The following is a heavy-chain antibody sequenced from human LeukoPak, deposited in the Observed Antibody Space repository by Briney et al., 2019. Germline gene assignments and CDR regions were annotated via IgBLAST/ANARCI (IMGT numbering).Heavy chain of an antibody. V-gene: IGHV4-59*12. D-gene: IGHD3-9*01. CDR3: AREYYDILTGYYYFDY. CDR1: GGSISSYY. CDR2: IYYSGST. Sequence: SETLSLTCTVSGGSISSYYWSWIRQPPGKGLEWIGYIYYSGSTNYNPSLKSRVTISVDTSKNQFSLKLSSVTAADTAVYYCAREYYDILTGYYYFDYWGQGTLVTVSS. J-gene: IGHJ4*02.